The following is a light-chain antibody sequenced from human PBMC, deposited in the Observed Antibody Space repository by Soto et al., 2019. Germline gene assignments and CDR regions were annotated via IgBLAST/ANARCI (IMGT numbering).Light chain of an antibody. CDR3: QQYNNWPPRYS. V-gene: IGKV3-15*01. CDR2: GAS. Sequence: EIVMTQSPVTLSVSPGERATLSCRASQRVSSNVAWYQQKPGQAPRLLIYGASTRATGIPARFSGSGSETEFTLTISSLQSEDFAVYYCQQYNNWPPRYSFGQGTKVDIK. J-gene: IGKJ2*01. CDR1: QRVSSN.